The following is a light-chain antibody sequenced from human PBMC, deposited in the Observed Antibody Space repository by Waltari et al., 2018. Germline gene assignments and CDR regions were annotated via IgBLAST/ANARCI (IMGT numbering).Light chain of an antibody. J-gene: IGKJ2*01. V-gene: IGKV3-15*01. CDR3: QQYNSWPPMYT. CDR1: QSVTSN. CDR2: GAS. Sequence: EIVVTQSPATLSVPPGERATLSCRASQSVTSNLAWYQHKPGQAPRLLIYGASTRATGIPARFSGSGSGTEFTLTISSLQSEDFAVYYCQQYNSWPPMYTFGQGTKLEIK.